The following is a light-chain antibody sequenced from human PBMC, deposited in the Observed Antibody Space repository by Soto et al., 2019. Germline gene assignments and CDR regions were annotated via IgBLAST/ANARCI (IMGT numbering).Light chain of an antibody. V-gene: IGKV1-39*01. Sequence: DIQLTQSPSSLSAYVGDSVTITCRASQSITTWLAWYQQRPGKAPKLLIYAASSLQSGVPSRFSGSGSGTDFTLTISSLQPEDFATYYCQQSYSTPQLTFGGGTKVDIK. CDR3: QQSYSTPQLT. J-gene: IGKJ4*01. CDR1: QSITTW. CDR2: AAS.